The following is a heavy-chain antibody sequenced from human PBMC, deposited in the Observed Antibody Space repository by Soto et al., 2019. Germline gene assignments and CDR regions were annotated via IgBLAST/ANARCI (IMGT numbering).Heavy chain of an antibody. CDR3: ARGVAATPYYYYYYMDV. D-gene: IGHD2-15*01. CDR2: IIPILGIA. Sequence: GASVKVSCTASGGTFSSYTISWVRQAPGQGLEWMGRIIPILGIANYAQKFQGRVTITADKSTSTAYMELSSLRSEDTAVYYCARGVAATPYYYYYYMDVWGKGTTVTVSS. J-gene: IGHJ6*03. V-gene: IGHV1-69*02. CDR1: GGTFSSYT.